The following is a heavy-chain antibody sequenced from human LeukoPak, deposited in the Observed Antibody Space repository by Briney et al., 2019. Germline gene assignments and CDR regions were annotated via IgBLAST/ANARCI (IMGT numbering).Heavy chain of an antibody. CDR2: IIPFFGTA. J-gene: IGHJ4*02. D-gene: IGHD3-10*01. CDR3: ARSPIRNYYGSGSYYARFDY. Sequence: SVKVSCKASGGTFSSYAISWVRQAHGQGLEWMGGIIPFFGTANYAQKFQGRVTITADKSTSTAYMELSSLRSEATAVYYCARSPIRNYYGSGSYYARFDYWGQGTLVTVSS. CDR1: GGTFSSYA. V-gene: IGHV1-69*06.